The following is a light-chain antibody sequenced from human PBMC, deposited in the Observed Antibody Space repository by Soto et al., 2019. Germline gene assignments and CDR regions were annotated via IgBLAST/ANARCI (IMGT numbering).Light chain of an antibody. CDR2: AAS. J-gene: IGKJ3*01. CDR3: QQLNSYSLT. Sequence: DIQSTQSPSFLSASVGDRVTITCRASQGISSYLAWYQQKPGKAPKLLIYAASTLQSGVPSRFSGSGSGTEFTLTISSLQPEYFATYYCQQLNSYSLTFGPGTKVDIK. V-gene: IGKV1-9*01. CDR1: QGISSY.